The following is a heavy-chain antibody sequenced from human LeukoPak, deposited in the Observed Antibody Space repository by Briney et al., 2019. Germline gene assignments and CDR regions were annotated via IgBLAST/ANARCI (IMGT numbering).Heavy chain of an antibody. CDR1: SGSISSYY. Sequence: SETLSLTCTVSSGSISSYYWSWIRQPPGKGLEWIGYIYTSGSTNYNPSLKSRVTISVDTSKNQFSLKLSSVTAADTAVYYCARHPWSGYAWMDYWGQGTLVTVSS. V-gene: IGHV4-4*09. J-gene: IGHJ4*02. D-gene: IGHD3-3*01. CDR2: IYTSGST. CDR3: ARHPWSGYAWMDY.